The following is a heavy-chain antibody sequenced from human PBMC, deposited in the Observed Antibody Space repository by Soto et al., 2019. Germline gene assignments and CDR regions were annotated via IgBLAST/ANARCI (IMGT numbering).Heavy chain of an antibody. CDR3: ARQRGFEDLPDY. J-gene: IGHJ4*02. CDR2: IDYSGST. Sequence: SETLSLTCTVSGGSISSYYWTWIRQTPGKGLEWIGYIDYSGSTNYNPSLKSRVTFSVDTSKNHFSLELTSVTAADTAVYYCARQRGFEDLPDYWGQGTRVTVSS. D-gene: IGHD3-10*01. CDR1: GGSISSYY. V-gene: IGHV4-59*01.